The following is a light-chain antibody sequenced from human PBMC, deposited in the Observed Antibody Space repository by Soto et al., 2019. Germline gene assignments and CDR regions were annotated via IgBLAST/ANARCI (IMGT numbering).Light chain of an antibody. V-gene: IGLV2-8*01. CDR3: SSYAGSNKLL. J-gene: IGLJ2*01. Sequence: QPVLTQPPSASGSPGQSVTISCTGTSSDVGGYNYVSWYQQHPGKAPKLMIYEVSKRPSGVPDRFSGSKSGNTASLTVSGLQAEDEADYYCSSYAGSNKLLFGGGTKLTV. CDR2: EVS. CDR1: SSDVGGYNY.